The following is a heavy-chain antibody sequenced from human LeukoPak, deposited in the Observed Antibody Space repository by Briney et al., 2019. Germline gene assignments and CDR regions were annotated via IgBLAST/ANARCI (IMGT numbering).Heavy chain of an antibody. CDR3: AKDPDQQPTRAFDI. CDR1: GFTFSSYA. J-gene: IGHJ3*02. Sequence: HPGGSLRLSCAASGFTFSSYAMRWVRQAPGKGLEWGSAISASVGSTYYADPAKGRFIISRDSSRNTLYLQMNRLRADDTAVYYCAKDPDQQPTRAFDIWGQGTMVTVSS. D-gene: IGHD6-13*01. CDR2: ISASVGST. V-gene: IGHV3-23*01.